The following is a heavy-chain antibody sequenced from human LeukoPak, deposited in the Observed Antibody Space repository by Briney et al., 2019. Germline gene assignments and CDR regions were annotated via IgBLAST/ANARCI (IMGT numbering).Heavy chain of an antibody. CDR1: GFTFDDYA. J-gene: IGHJ6*03. D-gene: IGHD2-2*01. CDR2: ISYDGSNK. V-gene: IGHV3-30-3*01. Sequence: GGSLRLSCAASGFTFDDYAMHWVRQAPGKGLEWVAVISYDGSNKYYADSVKGRFTISRDNSKNTLYLQMNSLRAEDTAVYYCARAKKGVLPADYYYYMDVWGKGTTVTVSS. CDR3: ARAKKGVLPADYYYYMDV.